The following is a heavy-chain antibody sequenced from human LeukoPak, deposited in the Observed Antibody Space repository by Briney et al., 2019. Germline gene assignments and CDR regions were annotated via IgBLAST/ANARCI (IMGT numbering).Heavy chain of an antibody. V-gene: IGHV4-59*01. CDR1: GGSISSYY. Sequence: PSETLSLTCTVSGGSISSYYWSWIRQPPGKGLEWIGYIYYSGSTNYNPSLKSRVTISVDTSKNQFSLKLSSVTAADTAVYYCAREARLGYGAFDYWGQGTLVTVSS. D-gene: IGHD5-12*01. CDR3: AREARLGYGAFDY. CDR2: IYYSGST. J-gene: IGHJ4*02.